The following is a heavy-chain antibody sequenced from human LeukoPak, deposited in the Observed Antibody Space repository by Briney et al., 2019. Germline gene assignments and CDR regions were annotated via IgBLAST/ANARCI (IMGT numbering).Heavy chain of an antibody. CDR1: GFTFSSYA. V-gene: IGHV3-23*01. CDR2: ISGSGGST. D-gene: IGHD6-19*01. Sequence: PGGSLRLSCAASGFTFSSYAMSWVRQPPGKGLEWVSAISGSGGSTYYADSVKGRFTISRDNSKNTLYLQMNSLRAEDTAVYYCAKGYSSGWYADYFDYWGQGTLVTVSS. CDR3: AKGYSSGWYADYFDY. J-gene: IGHJ4*02.